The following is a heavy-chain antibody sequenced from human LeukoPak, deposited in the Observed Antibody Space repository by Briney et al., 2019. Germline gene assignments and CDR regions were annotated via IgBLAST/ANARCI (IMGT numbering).Heavy chain of an antibody. D-gene: IGHD2-15*01. CDR3: ARTPLVGSGYFDY. CDR1: EYTFTNYY. Sequence: GASVKVSCKASEYTFTNYYIHWVRQAPGQGLEWMGIINPSRGNTAYAQMFQGRLTMPRDKSTSTVYMELSSLRSEDTAVYYCARTPLVGSGYFDYWGQGTLVAVSS. CDR2: INPSRGNT. J-gene: IGHJ4*02. V-gene: IGHV1-46*01.